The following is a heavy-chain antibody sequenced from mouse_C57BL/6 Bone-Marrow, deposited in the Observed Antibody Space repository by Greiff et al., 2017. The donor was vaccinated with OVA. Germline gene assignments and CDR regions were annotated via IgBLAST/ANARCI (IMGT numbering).Heavy chain of an antibody. D-gene: IGHD1-1*01. Sequence: VQRVESGAERVKPGASVKLSSKPSGYTFTEFTIHGVKQRFGQGLEWIGWFNLGRGSIKYNEKFKDKATLTADKSSSTAYMELRSLTSEDSAVYFCARDGSSFYAMDYWGQGTSVTVSS. V-gene: IGHV1-62-2*01. CDR1: GYTFTEFT. CDR3: ARDGSSFYAMDY. J-gene: IGHJ4*01. CDR2: FNLGRGSI.